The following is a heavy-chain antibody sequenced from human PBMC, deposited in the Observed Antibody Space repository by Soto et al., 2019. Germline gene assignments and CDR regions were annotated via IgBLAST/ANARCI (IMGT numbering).Heavy chain of an antibody. J-gene: IGHJ6*02. D-gene: IGHD2-2*01. CDR1: GGSFSGYY. CDR3: ARGRRVVPAARSYYYYGMDV. CDR2: INHSGST. V-gene: IGHV4-34*01. Sequence: QVQLQQWGAGLLKPSETLSLTCAVYGGSFSGYYWSWIRQPPGKGLEWIGEINHSGSTNYNPSLKSRVTISVDTSKNQFSLKLSSVTAADTAVYYCARGRRVVPAARSYYYYGMDVWGQGTTVTVSS.